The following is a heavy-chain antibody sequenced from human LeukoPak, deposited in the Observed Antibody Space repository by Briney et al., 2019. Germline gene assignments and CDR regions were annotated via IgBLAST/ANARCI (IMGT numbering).Heavy chain of an antibody. J-gene: IGHJ3*01. Sequence: GGSLRLSCAASGFTFSDYWISWVRQAPGKGLEWVANIKEDGSEKYYVDSGKGRFTISRDNAKNSLYLQMNSLRAEDTAVYYCARAYSSSWYDAFDLWGQGTMVTVSS. D-gene: IGHD6-13*01. V-gene: IGHV3-7*01. CDR2: IKEDGSEK. CDR3: ARAYSSSWYDAFDL. CDR1: GFTFSDYW.